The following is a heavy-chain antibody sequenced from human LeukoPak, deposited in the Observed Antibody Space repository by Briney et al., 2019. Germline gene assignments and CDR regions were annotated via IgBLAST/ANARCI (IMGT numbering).Heavy chain of an antibody. CDR3: ARAGSSWRLYYYYMDV. CDR1: GFTFSSYS. J-gene: IGHJ6*03. CDR2: ISSSSSYI. Sequence: GGSLRLSCAASGFTFSSYSMNWVRQAPGKGREWVSYISSSSSYIYYADSVKGRFTISRDNAKNSLYLQMNSLRAEDTAVYYCARAGSSWRLYYYYMDVWGKGTTVTVSS. V-gene: IGHV3-21*05. D-gene: IGHD6-13*01.